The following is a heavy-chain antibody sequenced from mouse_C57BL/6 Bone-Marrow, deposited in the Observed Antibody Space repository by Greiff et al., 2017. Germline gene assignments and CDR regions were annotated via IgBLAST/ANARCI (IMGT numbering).Heavy chain of an antibody. J-gene: IGHJ1*03. CDR2: FTMYSDAT. CDR3: ARETGRGYFDV. V-gene: IGHV1-49*01. D-gene: IGHD4-1*01. CDR1: YSAFMASA. Sequence: LQQSGAELVSPGSSVKLSCMDSYSAFMASAMHWVKQRPGHGLEWIGSFTMYSDATEYSENFKGKATLTANTSSSTAYMERSSLTSEDSAVYYCARETGRGYFDVWGTGATVTVSS.